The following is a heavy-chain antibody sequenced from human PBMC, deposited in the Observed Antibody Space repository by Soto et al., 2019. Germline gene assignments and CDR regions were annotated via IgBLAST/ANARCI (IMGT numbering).Heavy chain of an antibody. CDR2: ISDTDGGT. V-gene: IGHV3-23*01. D-gene: IGHD6-13*01. CDR1: GFIFSSYA. Sequence: EVQVLESGGGLVQPGGSLRLSCAASGFIFSSYAMSWVRQAPGKGLEWVSVISDTDGGTYYGDSVKGRFTISRDNSKNTLYLQMNSLRAEDTAVYYCAKEMSGYTSSCINYWGQGTLVTVSS. J-gene: IGHJ4*02. CDR3: AKEMSGYTSSCINY.